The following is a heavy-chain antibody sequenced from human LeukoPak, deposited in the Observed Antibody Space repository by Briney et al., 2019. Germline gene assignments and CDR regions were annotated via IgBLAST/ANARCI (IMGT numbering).Heavy chain of an antibody. CDR3: ARGAGGGLRLRPFDY. CDR2: IYYSGST. V-gene: IGHV4-59*08. CDR1: GGSISSYY. D-gene: IGHD5-12*01. J-gene: IGHJ4*02. Sequence: SETLSLTCTVSGGSISSYYWHWIRQPPGKGLECIGYIYYSGSTNYNPSLKSRVTISVDTSKNQFSLKLSSVTAADTAVYYCARGAGGGLRLRPFDYWGQGTLVTVSS.